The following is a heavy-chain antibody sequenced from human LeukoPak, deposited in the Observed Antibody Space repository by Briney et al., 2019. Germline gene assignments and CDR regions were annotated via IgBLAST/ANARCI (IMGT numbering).Heavy chain of an antibody. V-gene: IGHV1-18*04. CDR2: ISVYNGNT. CDR3: ARDLGGANDAFDI. J-gene: IGHJ3*02. CDR1: GYTFTGYY. D-gene: IGHD3-16*01. Sequence: ASVKVSCKASGYTFTGYYMHWLRQAPGQGLEWMGWISVYNGNTNYAQKLQGRVTMTTDTSTSTAYMELRSLGSDDTAVYYCARDLGGANDAFDIWGQGTMVTVSS.